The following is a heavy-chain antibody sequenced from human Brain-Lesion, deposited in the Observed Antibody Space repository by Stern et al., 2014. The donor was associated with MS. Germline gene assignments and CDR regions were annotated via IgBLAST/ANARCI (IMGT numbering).Heavy chain of an antibody. CDR2: VNNDGRGT. J-gene: IGHJ5*01. V-gene: IGHV3-74*02. CDR3: ARGERWFDS. D-gene: IGHD3-10*01. CDR1: GFTFSNYG. Sequence: EVQLVESEGGLVQPGGSLRLSCAASGFTFSNYGMHWVRQAPGKGLEWVSRVNNDGRGTSYSDSVKGRFTMSRDNAKNTLYLQMNSLRVEDTAIYYGARGERWFDSWGQGTLVTVSS.